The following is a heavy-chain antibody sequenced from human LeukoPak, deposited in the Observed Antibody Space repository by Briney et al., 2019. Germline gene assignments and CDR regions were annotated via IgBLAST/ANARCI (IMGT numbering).Heavy chain of an antibody. Sequence: GGSLRLSCAASGFIFSSYSMNWVRQAPGKGLEWVSSISSDSYYIFYADSVKGRFTISRDNAKNSLYLQMNSLRAEVTAVYYCARSGPTRDYGMGVWGQGTTVTVS. J-gene: IGHJ6*02. D-gene: IGHD1-26*01. V-gene: IGHV3-21*01. CDR1: GFIFSSYS. CDR2: ISSDSYYI. CDR3: ARSGPTRDYGMGV.